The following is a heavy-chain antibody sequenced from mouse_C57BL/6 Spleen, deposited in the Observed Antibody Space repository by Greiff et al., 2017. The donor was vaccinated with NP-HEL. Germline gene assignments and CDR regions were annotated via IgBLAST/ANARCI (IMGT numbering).Heavy chain of an antibody. CDR3: ARHDGFAY. J-gene: IGHJ3*01. Sequence: EVKLVESGGGLVKPGGSLKLSCAASGFTFSDYGMHCVRQAPEKGLEWVAYISSGSSTIYYADTVKGRFTISRDNAKNTLFLQMTSLRSEDTAMYYCARHDGFAYWGQGTLVTVSA. CDR1: GFTFSDYG. V-gene: IGHV5-17*01. D-gene: IGHD2-12*01. CDR2: ISSGSSTI.